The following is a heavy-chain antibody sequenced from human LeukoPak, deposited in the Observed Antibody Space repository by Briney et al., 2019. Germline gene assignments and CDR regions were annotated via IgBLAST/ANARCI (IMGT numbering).Heavy chain of an antibody. D-gene: IGHD2-15*01. J-gene: IGHJ4*02. CDR2: IYYTGST. V-gene: IGHV4-31*03. Sequence: SETLSLTCTVSGTSISSGGYYWSWIRQHPGKGLEWIGYIYYTGSTYYNPSLKSRVTISVDTSRNQFSLNLSSVAAADTAVYYCASHCSGGTCYRYYFDYWGQGTLVTVSS. CDR1: GTSISSGGYY. CDR3: ASHCSGGTCYRYYFDY.